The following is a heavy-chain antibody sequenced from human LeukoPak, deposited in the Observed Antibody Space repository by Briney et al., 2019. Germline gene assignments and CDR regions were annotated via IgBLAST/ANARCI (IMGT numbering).Heavy chain of an antibody. CDR3: ATKQWLAPPPDS. V-gene: IGHV3-74*01. CDR1: GFTVTKYW. Sequence: GGSLRLSCAASGFTVTKYWMLWVRQAPGKGLESVSRINTDGTVTTYADSVKGRFTVSRDNADNTMFLQMNSVRDEDTAVYYCATKQWLAPPPDSWGQGTPVTVSS. CDR2: INTDGTVT. J-gene: IGHJ4*02. D-gene: IGHD6-19*01.